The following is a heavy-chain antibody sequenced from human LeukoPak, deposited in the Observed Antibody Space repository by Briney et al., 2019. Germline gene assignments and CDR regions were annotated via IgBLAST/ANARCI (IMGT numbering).Heavy chain of an antibody. Sequence: ASVKVSCKASGDAFTGSDFYWVRQATGQGLEWMGWMNPNNGYTGYAQRFQGRVTMTRNTSISTAYMELSSLIFDDTAVYYCARGRRGGGYTLYYWGQGTQVAVAS. J-gene: IGHJ4*02. CDR2: MNPNNGYT. V-gene: IGHV1-8*01. CDR3: ARGRRGGGYTLYY. D-gene: IGHD5-24*01. CDR1: GDAFTGSD.